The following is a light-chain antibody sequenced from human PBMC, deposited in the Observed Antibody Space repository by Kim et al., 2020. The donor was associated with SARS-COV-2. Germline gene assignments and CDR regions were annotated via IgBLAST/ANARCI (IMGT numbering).Light chain of an antibody. Sequence: DIVLTQSPATLSLSPGDRATLSCRASQSVTKYLAWYQHKPGQTPRLLIYDASNRATGIPARFSGSGSGTDFTLTISSLEPEDFAVYYCQQRSHWPRTVGQGTKVDIK. V-gene: IGKV3-11*01. CDR2: DAS. CDR3: QQRSHWPRT. CDR1: QSVTKY. J-gene: IGKJ1*01.